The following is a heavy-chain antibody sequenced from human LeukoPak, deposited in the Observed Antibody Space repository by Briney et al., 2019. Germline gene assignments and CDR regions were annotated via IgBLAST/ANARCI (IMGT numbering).Heavy chain of an antibody. J-gene: IGHJ4*02. D-gene: IGHD3-16*01. CDR1: GYTFTSYG. CDR3: ARVQGGGVLADY. V-gene: IGHV1-18*01. CDR2: ISAYNGNT. Sequence: ASVKVSCKASGYTFTSYGISWVRQAPGQGHEWMGWISAYNGNTNYAQKLQGGVTITTDTSTSTAYMELRSLRSDDTAVYYCARVQGGGVLADYWGQGTLVTVSS.